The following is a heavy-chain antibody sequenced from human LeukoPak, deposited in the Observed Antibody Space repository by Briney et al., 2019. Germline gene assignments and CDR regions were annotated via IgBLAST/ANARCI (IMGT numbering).Heavy chain of an antibody. J-gene: IGHJ6*02. Sequence: ASVKVSCKASGYTFTGYYMHWVRQAPGEGLEWMGRINPNSGGTNDAQKFQGRVTMTRDTYIRTAYMEMSRLRSDATAVYYCATDLGYYYYGMDVWGQGTTVTVSS. CDR3: ATDLGYYYYGMDV. CDR1: GYTFTGYY. CDR2: INPNSGGT. V-gene: IGHV1-2*06.